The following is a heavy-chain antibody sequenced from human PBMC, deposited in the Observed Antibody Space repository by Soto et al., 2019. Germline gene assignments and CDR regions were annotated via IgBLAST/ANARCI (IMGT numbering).Heavy chain of an antibody. Sequence: VSLRFTCAASEFTGMGDWMIWVRQGPGKGLEGVASIKEDGAEKYYVDSVEGRFTISRDNAENSLYLHMNSLRAEDTAVYHCARGWGYFDNSGFPYFYAMDVWGQGT. CDR2: IKEDGAEK. J-gene: IGHJ6*02. CDR1: EFTGMGDW. V-gene: IGHV3-7*01. D-gene: IGHD3-22*01. CDR3: ARGWGYFDNSGFPYFYAMDV.